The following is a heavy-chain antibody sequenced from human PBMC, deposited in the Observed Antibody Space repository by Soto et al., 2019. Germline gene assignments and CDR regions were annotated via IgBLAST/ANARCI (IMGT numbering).Heavy chain of an antibody. J-gene: IGHJ4*02. V-gene: IGHV4-59*08. CDR3: ARHKGGEGLYPQLFDY. Sequence: SETLSLTCTVSGGSISSYYWSWIRQPPGKGLEWIGYIYYSGSTNYNPSLKSRVTISVDTSKNQFSLKLSSVTAADTAVYYCARHKGGEGLYPQLFDYWGQGTLVTVSS. D-gene: IGHD6-13*01. CDR2: IYYSGST. CDR1: GGSISSYY.